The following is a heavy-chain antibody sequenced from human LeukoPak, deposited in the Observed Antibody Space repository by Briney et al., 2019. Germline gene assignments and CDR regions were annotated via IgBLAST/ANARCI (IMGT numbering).Heavy chain of an antibody. V-gene: IGHV3-21*01. CDR2: ISSSSSYT. CDR3: ARADYDSSGFHDY. CDR1: GFTFSSYS. D-gene: IGHD3-22*01. J-gene: IGHJ4*02. Sequence: GGSLRLSCAASGFTFSSYSMNWVRQAPGKGLEWVSSISSSSSYTYYADSVKGRFTISRDNAKNSLYLQMNSLRAEDTAVYYCARADYDSSGFHDYWGQGTLVTVSS.